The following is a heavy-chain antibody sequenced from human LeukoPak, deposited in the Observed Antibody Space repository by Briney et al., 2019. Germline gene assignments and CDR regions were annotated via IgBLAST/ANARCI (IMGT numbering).Heavy chain of an antibody. V-gene: IGHV4-39*01. CDR2: IYYTGAT. J-gene: IGHJ6*02. CDR3: ARHGTYTSPYYGMDV. D-gene: IGHD2-2*02. CDR1: GGSMSNRNYY. Sequence: KPSETLSLTCSVSGGSMSNRNYYWVWIRQPPGKGLGWFGSIYYTGATYHNPSLNSRVTISVDPSKNQFSLKLTSVTAADTAVYYCARHGTYTSPYYGMDVWGQGTTVIVSS.